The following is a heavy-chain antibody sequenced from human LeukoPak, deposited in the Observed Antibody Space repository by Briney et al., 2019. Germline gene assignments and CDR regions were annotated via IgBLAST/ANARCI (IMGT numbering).Heavy chain of an antibody. CDR1: GGSISSSSYY. V-gene: IGHV4-39*01. J-gene: IGHJ3*02. CDR2: IYYSGST. D-gene: IGHD3-3*01. Sequence: PSETLSLTCTVSGGSISSSSYYWGWIRQPPGKGLEWIGSIYYSGSTYYNPSLKSRVTISVDTSKNQFSLKLSSVTAADTAVYYCARCLRFLEWERDDAFDIWGQGTMVTVSS. CDR3: ARCLRFLEWERDDAFDI.